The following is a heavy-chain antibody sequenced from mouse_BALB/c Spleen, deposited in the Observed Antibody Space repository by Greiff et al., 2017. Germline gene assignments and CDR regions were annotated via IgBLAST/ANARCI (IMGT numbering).Heavy chain of an antibody. CDR3: ERGAGRSPYWYVDV. CDR1: GYTFTSYW. Sequence: QVQLQQPGAELVRPGASVKLSCKASGYTFTSYWMNWVKQRPEQGLEWIGRIDPYDSATHYNQKCKDKAILTVDKSSSTAYMQLSSLTSEDSAVYNCERGAGRSPYWYVDVWGAGTTVTVAS. CDR2: IDPYDSAT. J-gene: IGHJ1*01. V-gene: IGHV1-52*01. D-gene: IGHD1-1*01.